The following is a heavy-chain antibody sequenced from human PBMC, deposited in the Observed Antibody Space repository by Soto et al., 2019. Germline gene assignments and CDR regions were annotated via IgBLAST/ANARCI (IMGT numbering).Heavy chain of an antibody. CDR2: IWYDGSNK. D-gene: IGHD2-15*01. CDR1: GFTFSSYG. V-gene: IGHV3-33*01. CDR3: AREIADFYCSGGSCYYTKGAFDI. J-gene: IGHJ3*02. Sequence: QVQLVESGGGVVQPGRSLRLSCAASGFTFSSYGMHWVRQAPGKGLEWVAVIWYDGSNKYYADSVKGRFTISRDNSKNTMYLQMNSLRAEDTAVYYCAREIADFYCSGGSCYYTKGAFDIWGQGTMVTVSS.